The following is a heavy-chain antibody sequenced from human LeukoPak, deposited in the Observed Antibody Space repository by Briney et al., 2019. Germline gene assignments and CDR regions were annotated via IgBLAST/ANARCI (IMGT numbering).Heavy chain of an antibody. CDR3: AKQRGQGYYFDY. CDR1: GFTSSGYW. V-gene: IGHV3-7*01. Sequence: GGSLRLSCAASGFTSSGYWMSWVRQAPGKGLEWVANIRQDGSDKYYVDSVKGRFTISRDNADYSLYLHMSSLRAEDTAVYYCAKQRGQGYYFDYWGQGTLVTVSS. CDR2: IRQDGSDK. D-gene: IGHD1/OR15-1a*01. J-gene: IGHJ4*02.